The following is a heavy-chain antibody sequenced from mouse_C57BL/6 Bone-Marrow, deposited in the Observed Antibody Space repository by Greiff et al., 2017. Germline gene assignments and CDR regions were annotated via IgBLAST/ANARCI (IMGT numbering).Heavy chain of an antibody. V-gene: IGHV1-72*01. CDR2: IDPNSGGT. CDR3: ARTESTMVTTGCAY. J-gene: IGHJ3*01. D-gene: IGHD2-2*01. CDR1: GYTFTSYW. Sequence: QVQLQQPGAELVKPGASVKMSCKASGYTFTSYWLHWVKQRPGRGLEWIGRIDPNSGGTKYNEKFKSKATLTVDKPSSPAYMQRSSLTSEDSAVYYCARTESTMVTTGCAYWGQGTLVTVSA.